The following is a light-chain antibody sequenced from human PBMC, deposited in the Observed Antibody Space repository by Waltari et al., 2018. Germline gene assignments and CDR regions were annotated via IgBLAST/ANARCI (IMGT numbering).Light chain of an antibody. V-gene: IGLV3-19*01. Sequence: SSELTQDPAVSVALGQTVKITCQGDSLKNYYTSWYQKKPGQAPILVISGQNNRPSGIPDRFSGTGSRDTASLTITGAQSEDEADYLCGSRDATGDHVLFGGGTKLTVL. J-gene: IGLJ2*01. CDR3: GSRDATGDHVL. CDR2: GQN. CDR1: SLKNYY.